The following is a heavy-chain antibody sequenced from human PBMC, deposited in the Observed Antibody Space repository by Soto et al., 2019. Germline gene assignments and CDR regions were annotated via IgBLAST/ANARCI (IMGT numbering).Heavy chain of an antibody. CDR1: GYTFTSYG. D-gene: IGHD3-16*02. CDR3: ARSGYSPSTTARHYYYYGMDV. V-gene: IGHV1-18*04. J-gene: IGHJ6*02. CDR2: ISAYNGNT. Sequence: GASVKVSCKASGYTFTSYGISWVRQAPGQGLEWMGWISAYNGNTNYAQKLQGRVTMTTDTSTSTAYMELRSLRSDDTAVYYCARSGYSPSTTARHYYYYGMDVSGQGTTVTVSS.